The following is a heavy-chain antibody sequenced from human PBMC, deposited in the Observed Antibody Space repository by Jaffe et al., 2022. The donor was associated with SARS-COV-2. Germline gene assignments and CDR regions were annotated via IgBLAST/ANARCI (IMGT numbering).Heavy chain of an antibody. J-gene: IGHJ4*02. CDR2: ISYDGSD. D-gene: IGHD2-21*02. Sequence: QVQLVESGGGVVQPGMSLRLSCAASGFTFGSHNMHWVRQAPGKGLEWVALISYDGSDKYTDSVKGRFTISRDNSKNTLYLQMNSLRPEDTALYYCARGPIVMVTARPAGYFDFWGRGTLVTVSS. V-gene: IGHV3-30*04. CDR3: ARGPIVMVTARPAGYFDF. CDR1: GFTFGSHN.